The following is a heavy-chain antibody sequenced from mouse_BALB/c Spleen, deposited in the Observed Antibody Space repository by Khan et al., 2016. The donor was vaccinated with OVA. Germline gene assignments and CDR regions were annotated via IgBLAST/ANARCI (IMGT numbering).Heavy chain of an antibody. CDR1: GYTFTDYV. D-gene: IGHD3-2*02. CDR3: ARGGYCTSWAF. V-gene: IGHV1-81*01. CDR2: LYPGSSNT. J-gene: IGHJ3*01. Sequence: QVQLQQSGPELVKPGASVKMSCKASGYTFTDYVLTWVKQRTGQGLEWIGELYPGSSNTYYNENLKGRATLTADKSSNPAYMQLSSMTSEDSAVYFCARGGYCTSWAFWGQGTLVTFSA.